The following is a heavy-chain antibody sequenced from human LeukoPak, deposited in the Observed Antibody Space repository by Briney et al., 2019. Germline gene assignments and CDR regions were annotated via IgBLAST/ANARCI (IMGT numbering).Heavy chain of an antibody. Sequence: PGGSLRLSCTASGFSFSRYWMHWVRQAPGMGLVWVARINRDGSSTNYADSVKGRITVSRDNVKNSLYLQMNGLRAEDTAVYYCAREMEGDYGSGTFFDLWGQGNMVTVSS. D-gene: IGHD3-10*01. CDR3: AREMEGDYGSGTFFDL. J-gene: IGHJ4*02. V-gene: IGHV3-74*01. CDR1: GFSFSRYW. CDR2: INRDGSST.